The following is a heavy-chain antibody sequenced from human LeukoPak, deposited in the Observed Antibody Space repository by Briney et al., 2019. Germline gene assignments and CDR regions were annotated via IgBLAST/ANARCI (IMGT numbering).Heavy chain of an antibody. CDR1: GYTFTSYG. J-gene: IGHJ6*03. V-gene: IGHV1-18*01. Sequence: VASVKVSCKASGYTFTSYGISWVRQAPGQGLEWMGWISAYNGNTNYAQKLQGRVTMTTDTSTSTAYMELRSLRSDDTAVYYCARSVGATVPYYYYYYMDVWGKGTTVTVSS. CDR3: ARSVGATVPYYYYYYMDV. D-gene: IGHD1-26*01. CDR2: ISAYNGNT.